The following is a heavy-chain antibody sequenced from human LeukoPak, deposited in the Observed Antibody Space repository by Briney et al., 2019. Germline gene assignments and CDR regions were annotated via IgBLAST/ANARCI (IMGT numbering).Heavy chain of an antibody. D-gene: IGHD1-26*01. CDR1: GYSISSGYY. V-gene: IGHV4-38-2*01. J-gene: IGHJ4*02. CDR2: IYHSGST. CDR3: ARLLRGELTFDY. Sequence: SETLSLTCAVSGYSISSGYYWGWIRQPPGKGLEWIGSIYHSGSTYYNPSLKSRVTISVDTSKNQFSLKLSSVTAADTAVYYCARLLRGELTFDYWGQGTLVTVSS.